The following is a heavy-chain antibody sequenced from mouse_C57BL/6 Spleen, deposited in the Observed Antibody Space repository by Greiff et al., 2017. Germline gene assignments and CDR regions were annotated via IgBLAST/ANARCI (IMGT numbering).Heavy chain of an antibody. CDR1: GYTFTSYW. J-gene: IGHJ3*01. CDR3: AISPPPYDGYYLAWFAY. D-gene: IGHD2-3*01. CDR2: IHPSDSDT. V-gene: IGHV1-74*01. Sequence: QVQLQQSGAELVKPGASVKVSCKASGYTFTSYWMHWVKQRPGQGLEWIGRIHPSDSDTNYNQKFKGKATLTVDKSSSTAYMQLSSLTSEDSAVYYCAISPPPYDGYYLAWFAYWGQGTLVTVSA.